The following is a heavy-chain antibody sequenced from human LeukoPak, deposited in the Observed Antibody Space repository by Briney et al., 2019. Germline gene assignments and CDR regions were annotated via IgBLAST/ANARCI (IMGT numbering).Heavy chain of an antibody. J-gene: IGHJ4*02. V-gene: IGHV1-18*01. D-gene: IGHD5-24*01. CDR1: GYTFTSYA. CDR2: ISAYNGNT. Sequence: GASVTVSSKASGYTFTSYAITWVRQAPGKGLEGMGWISAYNGNTNYAQNRQGRVTMTTDTSTSAAYMERRSLRSDDTAMYYCARMEMATAIFDYWGQGTLVTVSS. CDR3: ARMEMATAIFDY.